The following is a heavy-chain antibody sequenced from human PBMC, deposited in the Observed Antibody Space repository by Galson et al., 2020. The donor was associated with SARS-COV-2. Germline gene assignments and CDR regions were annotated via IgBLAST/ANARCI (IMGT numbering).Heavy chain of an antibody. CDR2: ISYDGSNK. J-gene: IGHJ6*02. CDR3: ARDHSRDTARDQSRYYDILTGALGGYYYYGMDV. CDR1: GFTFSSYA. V-gene: IGHV3-30-3*01. D-gene: IGHD3-9*01. Sequence: TGGSLRLSCAASGFTFSSYAMHWVRQAPGKGLEWVVVISYDGSNKYYADSVKGRFTISRDNSKNTLYLQMNSLRAEDTAVYYCARDHSRDTARDQSRYYDILTGALGGYYYYGMDVWGQGTTVTVSS.